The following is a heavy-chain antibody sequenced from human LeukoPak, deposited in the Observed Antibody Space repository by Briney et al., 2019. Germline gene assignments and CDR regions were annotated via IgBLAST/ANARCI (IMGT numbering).Heavy chain of an antibody. CDR2: ISGSGGST. D-gene: IGHD3-16*02. J-gene: IGHJ4*02. V-gene: IGHV3-23*01. Sequence: GGSLRLSCAASGFTFSSYGMSWVRQAPGKGLEWVSAISGSGGSTYYADSVKGRFTISRDNAKNSLYLQMNSLRAEDTAVYYCARGDYDYVWGSYRYNFDYWGQGTLVTVSS. CDR1: GFTFSSYG. CDR3: ARGDYDYVWGSYRYNFDY.